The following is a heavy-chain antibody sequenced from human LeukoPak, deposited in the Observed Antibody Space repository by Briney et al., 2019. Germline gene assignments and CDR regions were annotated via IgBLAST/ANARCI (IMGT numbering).Heavy chain of an antibody. CDR2: ISGSGGST. CDR3: AKGRVAAAGIAEYSWFDP. V-gene: IGHV3-23*01. J-gene: IGHJ5*02. D-gene: IGHD6-13*01. Sequence: GGSLRLSCAASGFTFSSYAMSWVRQAPGKGLEWVSAISGSGGSTYYADSVKGRFTISRDNSKNTLYLQMNSLRAEDTAVYYCAKGRVAAAGIAEYSWFDPWGQGTLVTVSS. CDR1: GFTFSSYA.